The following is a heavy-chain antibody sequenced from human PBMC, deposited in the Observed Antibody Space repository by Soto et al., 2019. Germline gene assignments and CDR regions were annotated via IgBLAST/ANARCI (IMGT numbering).Heavy chain of an antibody. D-gene: IGHD3-22*01. CDR2: IRSKANSYAT. CDR1: GFTFSDPS. J-gene: IGHJ6*02. CDR3: PSREIVYGLDL. Sequence: PGGSLRLSCALSGFTFSDPSLHWVRQAPGKGLEWVGRIRSKANSYATAYAASVRGRFIISRDDSKNTVNLQMNRLKPEDTAVYFCPSREIVYGLDLWGQGTTVTVSS. V-gene: IGHV3-73*01.